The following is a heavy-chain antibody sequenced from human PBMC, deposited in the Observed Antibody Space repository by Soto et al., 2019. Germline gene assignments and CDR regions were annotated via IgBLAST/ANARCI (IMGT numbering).Heavy chain of an antibody. CDR2: ISGSGGST. CDR3: VRDDSFRDSSAP. V-gene: IGHV3-23*01. J-gene: IGHJ5*02. CDR1: GFTFSGSA. Sequence: PGGSLRLSCAASGFTFSGSAIHWVRQASGKGLEWVSAISGSGGSTYYADSVKGRFTISRDDSRKTLYLEMNTLRVDDTGVYYCVRDDSFRDSSAPWGQGTLVTVS. D-gene: IGHD3-22*01.